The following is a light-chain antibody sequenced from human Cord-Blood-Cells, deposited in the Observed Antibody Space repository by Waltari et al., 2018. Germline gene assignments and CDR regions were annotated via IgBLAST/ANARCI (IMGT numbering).Light chain of an antibody. CDR3: SSYTSSSTYV. CDR1: SSAVAGYKY. J-gene: IGLJ1*01. V-gene: IGLV2-14*01. CDR2: DVS. Sequence: QSALTQPASVSGSPGQSITISCTGTSSAVAGYKYVRWYQQHPGKAPKLMIYDVSNRPSGVSNRFSGSKSGNTASLTISGLQAEDEADYYCSSYTSSSTYVFGTGTKVTVL.